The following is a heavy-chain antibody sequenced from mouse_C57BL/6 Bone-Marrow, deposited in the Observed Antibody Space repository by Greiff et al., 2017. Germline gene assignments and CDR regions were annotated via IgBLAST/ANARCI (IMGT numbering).Heavy chain of an antibody. D-gene: IGHD2-2*01. J-gene: IGHJ1*03. V-gene: IGHV1-66*01. CDR3: ARLWLRRSYWYFDV. CDR1: GYSFTSYY. Sequence: VQLQQSGPELVKPGASVKISCKASGYSFTSYYIHWVKQRPGQGLEWIGWIYPGSGNTKYNEKFKGKATLTADTSSSTAYMQLSSLTSEDSAVDYCARLWLRRSYWYFDVWGTGTTVTVSS. CDR2: IYPGSGNT.